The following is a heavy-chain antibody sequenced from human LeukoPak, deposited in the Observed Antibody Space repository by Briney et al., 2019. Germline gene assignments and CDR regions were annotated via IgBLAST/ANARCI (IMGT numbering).Heavy chain of an antibody. CDR3: VRHEEEDGYNAKTFDY. D-gene: IGHD5-24*01. CDR1: GGSISSSTNF. Sequence: PSEPLSLTCIVSGGSISSSTNFWGWVRQPPGKVLEWIGSIYYSGITYYDPSLKGRVTIPVDTSKNQLSLKLSSVTAADTAVYYCVRHEEEDGYNAKTFDYWGQGTLVTVSS. CDR2: IYYSGIT. V-gene: IGHV4-39*01. J-gene: IGHJ4*02.